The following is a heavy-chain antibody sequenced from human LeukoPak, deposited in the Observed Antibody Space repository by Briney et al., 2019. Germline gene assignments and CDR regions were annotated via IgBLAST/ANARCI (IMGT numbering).Heavy chain of an antibody. CDR2: ISRTGSYI. Sequence: PGGSLRLSCAASEFTFSSYSMNWVRQAPGKGLEWVSSISRTGSYIYYADLVKGRFTISRDNSKNTVYLQMNSLRAEDTAVYYCAKGGSYRSQPYFDYWGQGTPVTVSS. D-gene: IGHD3-16*02. V-gene: IGHV3-21*04. J-gene: IGHJ4*02. CDR3: AKGGSYRSQPYFDY. CDR1: EFTFSSYS.